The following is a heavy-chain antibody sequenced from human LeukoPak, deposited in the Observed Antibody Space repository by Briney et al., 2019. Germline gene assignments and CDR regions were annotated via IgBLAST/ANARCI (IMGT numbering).Heavy chain of an antibody. D-gene: IGHD6-13*01. J-gene: IGHJ4*02. CDR1: GFTFSNYW. CDR2: INSDGSSR. Sequence: GGSLRLSCAASGFTFSNYWMLWVRQAPGKGLVWVSRINSDGSSRNYADSVKGRFTISRDNAKNTLYLQMNSPRAEDTAVYYCASASSHRIAAGGDYWGQGTLVTVSS. V-gene: IGHV3-74*01. CDR3: ASASSHRIAAGGDY.